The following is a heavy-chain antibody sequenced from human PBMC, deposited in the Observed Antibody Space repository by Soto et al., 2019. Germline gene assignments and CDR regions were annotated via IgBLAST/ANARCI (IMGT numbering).Heavy chain of an antibody. Sequence: EVQLVESGGGLVQPGGSLRLSCAASGFTFSSYWMSWVRQAPGKGLEWVANMNQDGSEKYYVDSMKGRFTISRDNARNSLYLQMNSLRVEDTAVYYCAKNRVETTRDKVPDFWGQGTLVTLSS. CDR1: GFTFSSYW. CDR2: MNQDGSEK. D-gene: IGHD1-7*01. J-gene: IGHJ4*02. V-gene: IGHV3-7*01. CDR3: AKNRVETTRDKVPDF.